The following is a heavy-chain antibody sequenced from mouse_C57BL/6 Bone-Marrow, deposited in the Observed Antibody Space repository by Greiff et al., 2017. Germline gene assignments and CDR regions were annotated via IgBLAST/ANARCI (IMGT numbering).Heavy chain of an antibody. CDR1: GYTFTSYT. D-gene: IGHD1-1*01. J-gene: IGHJ2*01. CDR3: ARYHYGSSYCY. CDR2: INPSSGYT. Sequence: QVQLQQSGAELARPGASVKMSCKASGYTFTSYTLNWVKQRPGQGLEWIGYINPSSGYTKYNQKFKDKATLTADKSSSTAYMQLSSLTSEDSAVYYLARYHYGSSYCYWGQGTTLTVSS. V-gene: IGHV1-4*01.